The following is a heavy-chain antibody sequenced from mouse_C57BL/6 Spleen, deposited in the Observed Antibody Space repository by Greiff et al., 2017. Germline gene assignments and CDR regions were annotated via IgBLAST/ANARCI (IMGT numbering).Heavy chain of an antibody. J-gene: IGHJ3*01. V-gene: IGHV1-31*01. CDR3: AREGGNYPAWFAY. CDR1: GYSFTGYY. CDR2: IYPYNGVS. D-gene: IGHD2-1*01. Sequence: EVMLVESGPELVKPGASVKISCKASGYSFTGYYMHWVKQSHGNILDWIGYIYPYNGVSSYNQKFKGKATLTVDKSSSTAYMELRSLTSEDSAVYYCAREGGNYPAWFAYWGQGTLVTVSA.